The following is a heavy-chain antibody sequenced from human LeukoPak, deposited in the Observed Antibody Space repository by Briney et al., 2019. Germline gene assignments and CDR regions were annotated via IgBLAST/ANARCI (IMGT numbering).Heavy chain of an antibody. Sequence: GGSLRLSCAASGFTFDDYAMHWVRQARGKGLEWVSGISWNSGSIGYADSVKGRFTVSRDNAKNSLYLQMNSLRAEDTALYYCAKDPDETGYFDYWGQGTLVTVSS. CDR1: GFTFDDYA. CDR2: ISWNSGSI. D-gene: IGHD1-1*01. J-gene: IGHJ4*02. CDR3: AKDPDETGYFDY. V-gene: IGHV3-9*01.